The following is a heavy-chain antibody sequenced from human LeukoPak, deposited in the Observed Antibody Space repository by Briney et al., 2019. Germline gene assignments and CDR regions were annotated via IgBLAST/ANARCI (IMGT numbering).Heavy chain of an antibody. V-gene: IGHV1-69*04. CDR2: IIPILGIA. CDR3: ATAYYYDSSGYHYIDY. J-gene: IGHJ4*02. CDR1: GGTFSSYA. Sequence: SVKVSCKASGGTFSSYAISWVRQAPGQGLEWMGRIIPILGIANYAQKFQGRVTITADKSTSTAYMELSSLRSEDTAVYYCATAYYYDSSGYHYIDYWGQGTLVTVSS. D-gene: IGHD3-22*01.